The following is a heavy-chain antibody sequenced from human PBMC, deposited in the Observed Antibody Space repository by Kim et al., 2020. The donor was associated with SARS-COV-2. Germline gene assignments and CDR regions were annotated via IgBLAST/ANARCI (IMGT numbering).Heavy chain of an antibody. CDR2: IKQDGSEK. CDR1: GFTFSSYW. V-gene: IGHV3-7*03. J-gene: IGHJ4*02. D-gene: IGHD6-13*01. CDR3: AREHRAAAGPFDY. Sequence: GGSLRLSCAASGFTFSSYWMSWVRQAPGKGLEWVANIKQDGSEKYYVDSVKGRFTISRDNAKNSLYLQMNSLRAEDTAVYYCAREHRAAAGPFDYWGQGTLVTVSS.